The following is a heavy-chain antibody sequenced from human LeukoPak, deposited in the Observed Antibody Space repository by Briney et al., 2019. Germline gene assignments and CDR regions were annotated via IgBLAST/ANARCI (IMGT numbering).Heavy chain of an antibody. CDR1: GGSIRGYY. D-gene: IGHD2-2*01. V-gene: IGHV4-59*01. CDR2: IYYSGST. Sequence: SETLSLTCTVSGGSIRGYYWSWIRQPPGKGLEWIGYIYYSGSTNYNPSLKSRVTISLDTSKNQFSLRLSSVTAADTALYYCARTQMGYCSGTSCTLYYFDYWGQGTPVTVSS. CDR3: ARTQMGYCSGTSCTLYYFDY. J-gene: IGHJ4*02.